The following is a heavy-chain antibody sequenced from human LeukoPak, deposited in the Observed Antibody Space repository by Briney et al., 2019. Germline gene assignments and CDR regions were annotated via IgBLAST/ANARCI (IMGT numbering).Heavy chain of an antibody. CDR1: GFTISNYA. Sequence: GGSLRLSCAASGFTISNYAMHWVRQAPGKGLEFVSAISSNGGSTYYANSVKGRFTISRDNSKNTLYLQMGSLRAEDMAVYYCARENYDYAPGAFDIWGQGTMVTVSS. D-gene: IGHD3-16*01. J-gene: IGHJ3*02. CDR3: ARENYDYAPGAFDI. CDR2: ISSNGGST. V-gene: IGHV3-64*01.